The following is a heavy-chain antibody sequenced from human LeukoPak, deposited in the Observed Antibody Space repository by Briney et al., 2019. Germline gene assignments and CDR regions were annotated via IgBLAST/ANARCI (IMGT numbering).Heavy chain of an antibody. CDR1: GFTFSSYA. D-gene: IGHD3-22*01. V-gene: IGHV3-30*04. CDR2: ISYDGSNK. J-gene: IGHJ4*02. Sequence: GGSLRLSCAASGFTFSSYAMHWVRQAPGKGLEWVAVISYDGSNKYYADSVKGRFTISRDNSKNTLYLQMNSLRAEDTAVYYCAKEAHSSGSGFDYWGQGTLVTVSS. CDR3: AKEAHSSGSGFDY.